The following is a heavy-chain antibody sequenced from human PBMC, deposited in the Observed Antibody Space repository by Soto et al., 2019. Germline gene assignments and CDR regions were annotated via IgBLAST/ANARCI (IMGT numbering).Heavy chain of an antibody. Sequence: GGSLRLSCAASGFTVSSNYMSWVRQAPGKGLEWVSVIYSGGSTYYADSVKGRFTISRDNSKNTLYLQMNSLRAEDTAVYYCASTTFWIGSTMVRGAMVFDYWGQGTLVTVSS. CDR1: GFTVSSNY. CDR2: IYSGGST. D-gene: IGHD3-10*01. V-gene: IGHV3-66*01. J-gene: IGHJ4*02. CDR3: ASTTFWIGSTMVRGAMVFDY.